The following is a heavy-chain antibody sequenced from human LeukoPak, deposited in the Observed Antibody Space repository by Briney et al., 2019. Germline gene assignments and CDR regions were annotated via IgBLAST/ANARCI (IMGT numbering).Heavy chain of an antibody. D-gene: IGHD3-16*01. CDR3: ARVLSPVWGAFHYIDY. Sequence: KPSETLSLTCTVSGGSIGSYYWSWTRQPPGKGLEWIGHIHYSASPSYNPSLVSRVTISVDTSKNQFSLKLTSVTAADTAMYYCARVLSPVWGAFHYIDYWGQGTLVTVSS. J-gene: IGHJ4*02. CDR1: GGSIGSYY. V-gene: IGHV4-59*01. CDR2: IHYSASP.